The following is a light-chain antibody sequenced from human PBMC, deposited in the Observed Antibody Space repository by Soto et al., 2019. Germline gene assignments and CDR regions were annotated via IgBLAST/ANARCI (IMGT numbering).Light chain of an antibody. CDR3: SSYAGSNTWV. J-gene: IGLJ3*02. V-gene: IGLV2-8*01. CDR2: EVS. CDR1: SGDVGRYNY. Sequence: QSVLTQPPSASGSPGQSVTISCTGTSGDVGRYNYVSWYQQHPRKAPKLLIYEVSKRPSGVPDRFSGSKSGNTASLTVSGLQAEDDAHYYCSSYAGSNTWVFGGGTKLTVL.